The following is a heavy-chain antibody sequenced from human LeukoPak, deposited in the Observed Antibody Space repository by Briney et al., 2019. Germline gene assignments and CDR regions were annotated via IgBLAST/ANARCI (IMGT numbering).Heavy chain of an antibody. Sequence: ASVKVSCKASGYTFTSYGISWVRQAPGRGLEWMGWSSAYNGNTNYAQKLQGRVTMTTDTSTSTAYMELRSLRSDDTAVYYCARGGNSGWRTPNDDYWGQGTLVTVSS. CDR2: SSAYNGNT. D-gene: IGHD6-19*01. CDR3: ARGGNSGWRTPNDDY. CDR1: GYTFTSYG. V-gene: IGHV1-18*01. J-gene: IGHJ4*02.